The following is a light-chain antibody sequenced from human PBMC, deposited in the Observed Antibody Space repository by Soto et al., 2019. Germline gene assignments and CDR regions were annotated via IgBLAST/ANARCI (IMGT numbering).Light chain of an antibody. CDR2: RAS. J-gene: IGKJ1*01. CDR1: QTISTF. V-gene: IGKV1-39*01. Sequence: DIQMTQSPSSLSASVGDRVTISCRASQTISTFLNWYQQKPGTAPRLLIYRASSVKSGVPPRFSGSGSGRDFTLTISSLRPEDIATYFCQQRYSSPPWTFGQGTKVEV. CDR3: QQRYSSPPWT.